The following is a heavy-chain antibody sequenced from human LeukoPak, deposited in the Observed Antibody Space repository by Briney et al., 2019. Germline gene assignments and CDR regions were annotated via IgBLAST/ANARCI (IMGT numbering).Heavy chain of an antibody. V-gene: IGHV1-46*01. D-gene: IGHD3-10*01. CDR3: ATYYGSGSYSWFDP. CDR1: GYTFTSYY. J-gene: IGHJ5*02. CDR2: INPSGGST. Sequence: ASVKVSCKASGYTFTSYYMHWVRQAPGQGLEWMGIINPSGGSTSYAQKFQGRVTMTRDTSISTAYMELSRLRSDDTAVYYCATYYGSGSYSWFDPWGQGTLVTVSS.